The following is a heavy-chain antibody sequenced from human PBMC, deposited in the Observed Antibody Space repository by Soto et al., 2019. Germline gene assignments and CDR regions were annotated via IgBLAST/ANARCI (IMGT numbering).Heavy chain of an antibody. V-gene: IGHV4-34*01. J-gene: IGHJ6*02. CDR1: GGSFSGYY. CDR3: ARQCRDGLIRGGHYYGMDV. D-gene: IGHD3-10*01. Sequence: QVQLQQWGAGLLKPSETLSLTCAVYGGSFSGYYWSWIRHPPGKGLEWIGEINHSGSTNYNPSLKSRVTISVDTSKNQFSLKLSSVTAADTAVYYCARQCRDGLIRGGHYYGMDVWGQGTTVTVSS. CDR2: INHSGST.